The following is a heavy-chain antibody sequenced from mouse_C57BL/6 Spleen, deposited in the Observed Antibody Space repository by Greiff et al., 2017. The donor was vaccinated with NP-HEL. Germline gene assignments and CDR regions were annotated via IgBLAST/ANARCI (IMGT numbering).Heavy chain of an antibody. V-gene: IGHV1-53*01. CDR2: INPSNGGT. Sequence: QVQLQQPGTELVKPGASVKLSCKASGYTFTSYWMHWVKQRPGQGLEWIGNINPSNGGTNYNEKFKSKATLTVDKSSSTAYMQLSSLTSEDSAVYFCARSVGIYVPAWFAYWGQGTLVTVSA. J-gene: IGHJ3*01. CDR3: ARSVGIYVPAWFAY. D-gene: IGHD1-1*01. CDR1: GYTFTSYW.